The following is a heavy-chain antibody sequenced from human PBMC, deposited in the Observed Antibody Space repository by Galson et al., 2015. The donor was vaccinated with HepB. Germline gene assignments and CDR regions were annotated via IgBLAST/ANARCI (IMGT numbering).Heavy chain of an antibody. J-gene: IGHJ4*02. CDR2: IIPIFNAT. CDR3: SFWSGYSFLTF. CDR1: GGTFSSYG. V-gene: IGHV1-69*13. Sequence: SVKVSCKASGGTFSSYGISWVRQAPGQGLEWMGGIIPIFNATNHAQKFQGRVTITADESTNTAYMELNSLRADDTAVYYCSFWSGYSFLTFWGQGTLVPVSS. D-gene: IGHD5-18*01.